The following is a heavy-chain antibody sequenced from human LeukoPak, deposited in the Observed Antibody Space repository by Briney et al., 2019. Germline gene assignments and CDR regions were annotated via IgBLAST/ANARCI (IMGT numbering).Heavy chain of an antibody. CDR3: ARIPGGSGSQYDY. D-gene: IGHD3-10*01. CDR2: ISGDGGST. Sequence: GGSLGLSCAAPGFMFHDYAIHWVRQAPGKGLEWVSLISGDGGSTFYADSVKGRFTTSRDNAENTVYLQMNSLRADDTAVYYCARIPGGSGSQYDYWGQGTLVIVSS. CDR1: GFMFHDYA. V-gene: IGHV3-43*02. J-gene: IGHJ4*02.